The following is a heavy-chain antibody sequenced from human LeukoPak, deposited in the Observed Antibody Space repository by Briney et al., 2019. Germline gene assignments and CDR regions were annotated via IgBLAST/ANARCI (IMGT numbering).Heavy chain of an antibody. V-gene: IGHV1-2*02. Sequence: ASVKVSCKASGYTFTGYYMHWVRQAPGQGLEWMGWINPNSGGTNYAQKFQGRVTMTRDTSISTAYMELSRLRSDDTAVYYCARGGYCTNGVCYTPWFDPWGQGTLVTVSS. CDR1: GYTFTGYY. J-gene: IGHJ5*02. CDR2: INPNSGGT. D-gene: IGHD2-8*01. CDR3: ARGGYCTNGVCYTPWFDP.